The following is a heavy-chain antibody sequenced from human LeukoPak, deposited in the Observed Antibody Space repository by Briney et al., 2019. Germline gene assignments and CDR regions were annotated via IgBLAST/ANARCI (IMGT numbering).Heavy chain of an antibody. D-gene: IGHD5-12*01. V-gene: IGHV4-30-2*01. CDR2: IYHSGST. J-gene: IGHJ4*02. CDR1: GGSISSGGYS. Sequence: SQTLSLTCAVSGGSISSGGYSWSWIRQPPGKGLEWIGYIYHSGSTYYNPSLKSRVTISVDRSKNQFSLKLSSVTAADTAVYYCARVARTQNYFDYWGQGTLVTVSS. CDR3: ARVARTQNYFDY.